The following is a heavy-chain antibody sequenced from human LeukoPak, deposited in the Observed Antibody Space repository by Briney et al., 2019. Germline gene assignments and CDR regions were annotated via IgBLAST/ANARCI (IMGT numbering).Heavy chain of an antibody. D-gene: IGHD1-26*01. CDR1: GYTFTGYY. V-gene: IGHV1-2*02. Sequence: EASVKVSCKASGYTFTGYYMHWVRQAPGQGLEWMGWINPNSGGTNYAQKFQGRVTMTRDTSISTAYMELSRLRSDDTAVYYCARGSRIVGATFYMDVWGKGTTVTVSS. CDR3: ARGSRIVGATFYMDV. CDR2: INPNSGGT. J-gene: IGHJ6*03.